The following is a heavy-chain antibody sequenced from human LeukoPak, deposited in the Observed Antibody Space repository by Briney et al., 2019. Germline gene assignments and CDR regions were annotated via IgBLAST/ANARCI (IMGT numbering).Heavy chain of an antibody. CDR2: MNPNSGNT. V-gene: IGHV1-8*01. Sequence: GASVKVSCKASGYTFTSYDINWVRQATGQGLEWMGWMNPNSGNTNYAQKFQERVTITRDMSTSTAYMELSSLRSEDTAVYYCAAALYDSSGYYYDYWGQGTLVTVSS. CDR3: AAALYDSSGYYYDY. J-gene: IGHJ4*02. CDR1: GYTFTSYD. D-gene: IGHD3-22*01.